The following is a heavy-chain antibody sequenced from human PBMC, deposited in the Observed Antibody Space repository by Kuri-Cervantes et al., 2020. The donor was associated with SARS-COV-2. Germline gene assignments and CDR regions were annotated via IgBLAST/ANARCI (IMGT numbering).Heavy chain of an antibody. V-gene: IGHV3-52*01. CDR2: IKCDGSEK. Sequence: GESLKISCAASGFTFSSSWMHWVCQAPEKGLEWVADIKCDGSEKYYVDSVKGRLTISRDNSKNTLYLQMNSLRAEDTAVYYCAKPASPTYYYDSSGYSPFDYWGQGTLVTVSS. J-gene: IGHJ4*02. D-gene: IGHD3-22*01. CDR3: AKPASPTYYYDSSGYSPFDY. CDR1: GFTFSSSW.